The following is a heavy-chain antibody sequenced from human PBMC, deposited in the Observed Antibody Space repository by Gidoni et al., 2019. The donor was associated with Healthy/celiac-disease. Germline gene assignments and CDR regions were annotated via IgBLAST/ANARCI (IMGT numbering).Heavy chain of an antibody. V-gene: IGHV1-46*01. J-gene: IGHJ4*02. D-gene: IGHD3-22*01. CDR3: ARSMYYYDSSGYYSEFGPFDY. Sequence: QVQLVQSGAEVKKPGASVKVSCKASGYTFTSYYMHWVRQAPGQGLEWMGIINPSGGSTSYAQKFQGRVTMTRDTSTSTVYMELSSLRSEDTAVYYCARSMYYYDSSGYYSEFGPFDYWGQGTLVTVSS. CDR1: GYTFTSYY. CDR2: INPSGGST.